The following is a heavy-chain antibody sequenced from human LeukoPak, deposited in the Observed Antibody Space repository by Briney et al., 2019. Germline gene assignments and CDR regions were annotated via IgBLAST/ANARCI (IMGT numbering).Heavy chain of an antibody. CDR2: ISYDGSNK. CDR3: AREGGSGYSSSWYEAAEDY. D-gene: IGHD6-13*01. J-gene: IGHJ4*02. CDR1: GFTFSSYA. Sequence: PGRSLRLSCAASGFTFSSYAMHWVRQAPGKGLEWVAVISYDGSNKYYADSVKGRFTISRDNSKNTLYLQMNSLRAEDTAVYYCAREGGSGYSSSWYEAAEDYWGQGTLVTVSS. V-gene: IGHV3-30*01.